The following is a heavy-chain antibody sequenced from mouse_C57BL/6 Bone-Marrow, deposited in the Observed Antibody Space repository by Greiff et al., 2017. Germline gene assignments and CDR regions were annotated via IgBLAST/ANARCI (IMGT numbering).Heavy chain of an antibody. D-gene: IGHD5-1*01. V-gene: IGHV1-69*01. CDR3: ARGPNWDLYV. CDR1: GYTFTSYW. J-gene: IGHJ1*03. CDR2: IDPSDSYT. Sequence: QVQLQQPGAELVMPGASVKLSCKASGYTFTSYWMHWVKQRPGQGLEWIGEIDPSDSYTNYNHKFKGKSTLTVDKSSSTAYMQLSSLTSEDSAVCYCARGPNWDLYVWGTGTTVTVSA.